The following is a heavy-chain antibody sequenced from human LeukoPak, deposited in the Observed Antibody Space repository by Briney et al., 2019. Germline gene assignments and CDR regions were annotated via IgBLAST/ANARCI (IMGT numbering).Heavy chain of an antibody. J-gene: IGHJ4*02. CDR1: GFTFSSYA. D-gene: IGHD2-2*01. Sequence: PGGSLRLSCAASGFTFSSYAMSWVRQAPGKGLECVSVIYNGGATYYADSVKGRFTISRDNSKNTLYLQMNSLRAEDTAVYFCAREYGSGTFDWGQGTLVTVSS. CDR3: AREYGSGTFD. CDR2: IYNGGAT. V-gene: IGHV3-23*03.